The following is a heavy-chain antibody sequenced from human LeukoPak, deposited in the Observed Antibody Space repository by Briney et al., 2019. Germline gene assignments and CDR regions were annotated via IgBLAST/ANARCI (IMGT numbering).Heavy chain of an antibody. Sequence: SETLSLTCTVSGGSISSYYWSWIRQPPGKGLEWIGYIYYSGSTNYNPSLKSRVTISVDTSKNQFSLKLSSVTAADTAVYYCASGPSYYDSSGPFDYXXXXTXVTVSS. J-gene: IGHJ4*02. CDR2: IYYSGST. CDR3: ASGPSYYDSSGPFDY. V-gene: IGHV4-59*01. D-gene: IGHD3-22*01. CDR1: GGSISSYY.